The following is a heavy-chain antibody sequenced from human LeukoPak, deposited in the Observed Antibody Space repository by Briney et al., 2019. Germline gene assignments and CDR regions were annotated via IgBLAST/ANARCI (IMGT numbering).Heavy chain of an antibody. CDR2: INPNSGDT. CDR3: ARGPLKYFDF. Sequence: GASVKVSCKASGYTFTSYGISWMRQAPGQGLEWMGWINPNSGDTNYAQKFQGRVTMTRDTSISTAYMELSRLRSDDTAVYYCARGPLKYFDFWGQGTLVTVSS. CDR1: GYTFTSYG. V-gene: IGHV1-2*02. J-gene: IGHJ4*02.